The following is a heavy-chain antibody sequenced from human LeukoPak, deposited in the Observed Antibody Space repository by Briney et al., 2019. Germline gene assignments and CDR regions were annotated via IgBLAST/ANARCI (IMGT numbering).Heavy chain of an antibody. CDR1: GFAFSSFG. CDR3: ARGLDYDILTF. Sequence: GGSLRLSCAASGFAFSSFGMHWARQAPGKGLDWVAVTTYDGSKKYYADSVKGRFTISRDNSKNTLYLQMDILRTEDTAVYYCARGLDYDILTFWGQGTLVTVSS. V-gene: IGHV3-30-3*01. J-gene: IGHJ4*02. CDR2: TTYDGSKK. D-gene: IGHD3-9*01.